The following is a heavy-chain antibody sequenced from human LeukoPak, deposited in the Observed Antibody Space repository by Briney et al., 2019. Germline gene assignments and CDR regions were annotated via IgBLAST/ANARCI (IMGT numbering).Heavy chain of an antibody. Sequence: GVSLRLSCSASGFTFSSNYISSVRQAPGKGLEWVSVIYIGYSTYYADSVKGRFTISIDNSKNTLYLQMNSLRAEDTGVYYCARVRSGGAHAFDIWGQGTMVTVSS. CDR2: IYIGYST. D-gene: IGHD2-15*01. V-gene: IGHV3-66*01. CDR1: GFTFSSNY. J-gene: IGHJ3*02. CDR3: ARVRSGGAHAFDI.